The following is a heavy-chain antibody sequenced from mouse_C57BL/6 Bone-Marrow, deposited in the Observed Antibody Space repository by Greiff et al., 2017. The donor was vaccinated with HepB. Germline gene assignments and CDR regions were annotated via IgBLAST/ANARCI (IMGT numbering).Heavy chain of an antibody. CDR2: IWRGGST. CDR1: GFSLTSYG. Sequence: VHLVESGPGLVQPSQSLSITCTVSGFSLTSYGVHWVRQSPGKGLEWLGVIWRGGSTDYNAAFMSRLSITKDNSKSQVFFKMNSLQADDTAIYYCAKNLDTTVVGGYFDVWGTGTTVTVSS. D-gene: IGHD1-1*01. J-gene: IGHJ1*03. V-gene: IGHV2-5*01. CDR3: AKNLDTTVVGGYFDV.